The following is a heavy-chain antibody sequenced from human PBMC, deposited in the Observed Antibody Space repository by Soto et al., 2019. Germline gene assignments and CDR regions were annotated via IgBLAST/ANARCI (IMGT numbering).Heavy chain of an antibody. CDR1: GFTFTSSA. J-gene: IGHJ4*02. Sequence: SVKVSCKASGFTFTSSAVQWVRQARGQRLEWIGWIVVGSGNTNYAQKFQERVTITRDMSTSTAYMELSSLRSEDTAVYYCARVYCTNGVCYGLYFDYWGQGTLVTVSS. CDR3: ARVYCTNGVCYGLYFDY. V-gene: IGHV1-58*01. D-gene: IGHD2-8*01. CDR2: IVVGSGNT.